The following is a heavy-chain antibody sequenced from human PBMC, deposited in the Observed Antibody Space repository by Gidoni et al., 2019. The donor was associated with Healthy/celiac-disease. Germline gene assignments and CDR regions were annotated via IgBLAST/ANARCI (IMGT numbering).Heavy chain of an antibody. Sequence: EVQLVESGGGLVKPGGSLRLSCAASGFTFSSYSMNWVRQAPGKGLEWVSSISSSSSYIYYADSVKGRFTISRDNAKNSLYLQMNSLRAEDTAVYYCARDASTYYYDSSGPQHFDYWGQGTLVTVSS. D-gene: IGHD3-22*01. J-gene: IGHJ4*02. CDR2: ISSSSSYI. CDR3: ARDASTYYYDSSGPQHFDY. CDR1: GFTFSSYS. V-gene: IGHV3-21*01.